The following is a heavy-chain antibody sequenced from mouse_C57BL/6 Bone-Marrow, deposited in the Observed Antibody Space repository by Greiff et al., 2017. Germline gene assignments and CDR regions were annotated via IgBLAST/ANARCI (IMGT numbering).Heavy chain of an antibody. CDR1: GYTFTDYY. J-gene: IGHJ2*01. CDR3: TKDCYYLDY. Sequence: VQLQQSGPVLVKPGASVKMSCKASGYTFTDYYMNWVKQSHGKSLEWIGVINPYNGGTSYNQKFKGKATLTVDKSSSTAYMELNSLTSEDSAFYYCTKDCYYLDYWGQGTTLTVSS. V-gene: IGHV1-19*01. CDR2: INPYNGGT.